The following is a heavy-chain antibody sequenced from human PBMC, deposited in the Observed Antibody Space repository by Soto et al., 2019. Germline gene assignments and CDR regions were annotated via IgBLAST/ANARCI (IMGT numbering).Heavy chain of an antibody. CDR3: AILPSYDSSGYYYDGWFDP. D-gene: IGHD3-22*01. J-gene: IGHJ5*02. V-gene: IGHV5-51*01. Sequence: GESLKISCKGSGYSFTSYWIGWVRQMPGKGLEWMGIIYPGDSDTRYSPSFQGQVTISADKSISTAYLQWSSLKASDTAMYYCAILPSYDSSGYYYDGWFDPWGQGTLVTVSS. CDR1: GYSFTSYW. CDR2: IYPGDSDT.